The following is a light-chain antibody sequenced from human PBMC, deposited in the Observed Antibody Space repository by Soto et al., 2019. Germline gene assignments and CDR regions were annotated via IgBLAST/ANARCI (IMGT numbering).Light chain of an antibody. CDR2: EGS. CDR1: SSDVGGYTL. CDR3: CSYAGSSTWV. J-gene: IGLJ3*02. Sequence: QSALTQPASVSGSPGQSITISCTGTSSDVGGYTLVSWYQQYPGKAPKLIIYEGSKRPSGVSNRFSGSKSGNTASLTISGLLAEDEADYYCCSYAGSSTWVFGGGTKLTVL. V-gene: IGLV2-23*01.